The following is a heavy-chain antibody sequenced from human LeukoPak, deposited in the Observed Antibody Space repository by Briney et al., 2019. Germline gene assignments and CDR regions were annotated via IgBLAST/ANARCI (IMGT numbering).Heavy chain of an antibody. V-gene: IGHV3-7*01. CDR1: GFTFSSYD. J-gene: IGHJ4*02. D-gene: IGHD3-3*01. CDR3: ARRVEEWQLDY. Sequence: GGSLRLSCAASGFTFSSYDMNWVRQAPGKGLEWVANIKQDGSDKYYVDSVKGRFTISRDNAQNSLYLQMNSLRAEDTAVYYCARRVEEWQLDYWGQGTLVTVS. CDR2: IKQDGSDK.